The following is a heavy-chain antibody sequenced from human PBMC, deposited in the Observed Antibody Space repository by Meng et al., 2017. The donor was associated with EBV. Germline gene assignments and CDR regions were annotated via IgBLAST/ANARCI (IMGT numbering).Heavy chain of an antibody. D-gene: IGHD5-12*01. CDR3: AKHRLGPLDY. CDR2: IYSGGST. V-gene: IGHV3-53*01. J-gene: IGHJ4*02. CDR1: GFTVSSNY. Sequence: EVRLRESGGGLIQPGGSMRLSCAASGFTVSSNYMSWVRQAPGKGLEWVSVIYSGGSTYYADSVKGRFTISRDNSKNTLYLQMNSLRAEDTAVYYCAKHRLGPLDYWGQGTLVTVSS.